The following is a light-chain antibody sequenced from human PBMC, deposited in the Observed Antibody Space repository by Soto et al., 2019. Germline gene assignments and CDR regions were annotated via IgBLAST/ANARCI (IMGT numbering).Light chain of an antibody. CDR2: EVS. Sequence: QSVLTQPASVSGSPGQSITISCTGSSSDVGGYEYVSWYQHHPGKAPKLMIYEVSNRPSGVSHRFSGSKSGNTASLTISGLQAEDEADYYCSSYTNANTYVFG. CDR3: SSYTNANTYV. J-gene: IGLJ6*01. CDR1: SSDVGGYEY. V-gene: IGLV2-14*01.